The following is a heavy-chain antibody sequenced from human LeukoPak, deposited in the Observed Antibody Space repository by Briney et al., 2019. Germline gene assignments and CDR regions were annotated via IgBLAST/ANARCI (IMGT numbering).Heavy chain of an antibody. CDR2: ISGSGSNT. Sequence: GGSLRLSCSASGFTFSNYGMSWVRQAPGKGLEWVSAISGSGSNTYYADSVKGRFTISRDNSKNTLYLQMNSLRADDTAVYYCAKDDAWLRFGEWSQGTLVTVSS. J-gene: IGHJ4*02. CDR3: AKDDAWLRFGE. CDR1: GFTFSNYG. D-gene: IGHD3-10*01. V-gene: IGHV3-23*01.